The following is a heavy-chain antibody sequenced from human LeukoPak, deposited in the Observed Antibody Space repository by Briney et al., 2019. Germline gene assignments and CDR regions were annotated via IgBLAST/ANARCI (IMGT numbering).Heavy chain of an antibody. CDR1: GYSFTNYW. V-gene: IGHV5-51*01. CDR3: ARRGIAVAGGYAFDI. CDR2: IYPGDSDT. Sequence: GESLKISCKGSGYSFTNYWIGWVRQMPGKGLEWMGIIYPGDSDTRYSPSFQGQVTISADKSISTAYLQWSSLKASDTAMYYCARRGIAVAGGYAFDIWGQGTMVTVSS. J-gene: IGHJ3*02. D-gene: IGHD6-19*01.